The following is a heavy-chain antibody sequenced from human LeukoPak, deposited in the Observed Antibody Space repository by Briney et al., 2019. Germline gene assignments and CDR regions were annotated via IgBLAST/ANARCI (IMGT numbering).Heavy chain of an antibody. Sequence: ASVKVSCKASGYIFTGHYMNWVRQAPGQGLEWMGRINPKTGGTNFAQNFQGRVTMTRDTSISTGYMEVTRLRPDDTAVYYCARVGDGLNDAFDIWGQGTMVTVSS. CDR2: INPKTGGT. J-gene: IGHJ3*02. CDR3: ARVGDGLNDAFDI. V-gene: IGHV1-2*06. D-gene: IGHD5-24*01. CDR1: GYIFTGHY.